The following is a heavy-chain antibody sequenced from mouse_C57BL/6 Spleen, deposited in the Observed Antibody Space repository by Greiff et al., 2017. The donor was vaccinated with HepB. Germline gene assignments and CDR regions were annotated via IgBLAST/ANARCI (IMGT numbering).Heavy chain of an antibody. D-gene: IGHD2-3*01. CDR2: INPSNGGT. Sequence: QVQLQQPGTELVKPGASVKLSCKASGYTFTSYWMHWVKQRPGQGLEWIGNINPSNGGTNYNEKFKSKATLTVDKSSSTAYMQLSSLTSEDSAFYYCAYCDGYSLYYYAMGCWGQGPSATDSS. J-gene: IGHJ4*01. CDR1: GYTFTSYW. V-gene: IGHV1-53*01. CDR3: AYCDGYSLYYYAMGC.